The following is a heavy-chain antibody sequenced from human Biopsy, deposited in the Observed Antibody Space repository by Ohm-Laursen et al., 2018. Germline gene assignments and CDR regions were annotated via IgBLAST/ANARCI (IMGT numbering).Heavy chain of an antibody. J-gene: IGHJ4*02. V-gene: IGHV4-39*01. CDR3: ARHSLDDFWSGAHYYFDY. Sequence: SETLSLTCNVSGGSISSRNHYWGWLRQPPGKGLEWIGHVYYSGSTFYNSSLESRVTVSVDTSKNQFHLRLTSMSASDTAVYYCARHSLDDFWSGAHYYFDYWGLGTLVTVSS. CDR1: GGSISSRNHY. D-gene: IGHD3-3*01. CDR2: VYYSGST.